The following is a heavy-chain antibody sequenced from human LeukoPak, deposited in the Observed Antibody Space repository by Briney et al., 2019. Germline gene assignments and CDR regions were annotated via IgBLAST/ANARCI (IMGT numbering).Heavy chain of an antibody. Sequence: GGSLRLFCAVSGITLSNYGMIWVRQAPGKGLEWVAGISGSGGRTTYADSVKGRFTISRDNPKNTLYLQMNSLRAEDTAVYFCAKRGVVIRVILVGFHKEAYYFDSWGQGALVTVSS. V-gene: IGHV3-23*01. CDR2: ISGSGGRT. D-gene: IGHD3-22*01. CDR1: GITLSNYG. CDR3: AKRGVVIRVILVGFHKEAYYFDS. J-gene: IGHJ4*02.